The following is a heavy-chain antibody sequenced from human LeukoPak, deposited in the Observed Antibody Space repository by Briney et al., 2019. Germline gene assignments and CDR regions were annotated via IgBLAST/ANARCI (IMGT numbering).Heavy chain of an antibody. Sequence: GGSLRLSCAASGFTFSVFVMHWVRQAPGKGLEYVSVISSNGGSTSYANSVKGRFTISRDNSKKTLYLQMGSLRAADMAVYYCARARWGGGLDYWGQGTLVTVSS. V-gene: IGHV3-64*01. CDR1: GFTFSVFV. CDR2: ISSNGGST. J-gene: IGHJ4*02. CDR3: ARARWGGGLDY. D-gene: IGHD3-16*01.